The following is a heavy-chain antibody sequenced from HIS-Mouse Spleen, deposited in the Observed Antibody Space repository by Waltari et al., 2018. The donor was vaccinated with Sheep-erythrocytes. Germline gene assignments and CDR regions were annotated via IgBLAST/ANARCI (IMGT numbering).Heavy chain of an antibody. Sequence: EVQLVESGGGLVQPGGSLRLSCAASGFTFSSYDMHWVRQATGKGLEWGSAIGSAGHTYYPGSVKGRFTISRENAKNSLYLQMNSLRAGDTAVYYCARANSGSYDDAFDIWGQGTMVTVSS. J-gene: IGHJ3*02. CDR1: GFTFSSYD. CDR2: IGSAGHT. V-gene: IGHV3-13*01. D-gene: IGHD1-26*01. CDR3: ARANSGSYDDAFDI.